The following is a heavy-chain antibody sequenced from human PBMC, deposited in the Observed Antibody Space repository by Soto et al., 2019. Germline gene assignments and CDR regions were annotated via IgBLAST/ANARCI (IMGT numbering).Heavy chain of an antibody. CDR1: RFTFSNYG. J-gene: IGHJ3*02. V-gene: IGHV3-48*01. CDR2: MSSSSSTI. CDR3: ARDNGGDWGVGAFDI. D-gene: IGHD2-21*02. Sequence: PGGSLRLSCEASRFTFSNYGMHWVRQAPGKGLEWVSYMSSSSSTIYYADSVKGRFTISRDNAKNSLYLQMNSLRAEDTAVYFCARDNGGDWGVGAFDIWGQGTMVTVSS.